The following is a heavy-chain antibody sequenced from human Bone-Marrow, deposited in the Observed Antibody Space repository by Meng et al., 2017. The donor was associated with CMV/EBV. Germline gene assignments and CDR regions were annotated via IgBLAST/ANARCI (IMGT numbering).Heavy chain of an antibody. Sequence: SETLSLTCAVYGGSFSGYYWSWIRQPPGKGLEWIGEINHSGSTNSNPSLKSRVTISVDTSKNKFSLKLSSVTAADTAVYYCARGAEYDILTGSSWYFDLWGRGTLVTVSS. CDR3: ARGAEYDILTGSSWYFDL. CDR2: INHSGST. D-gene: IGHD3-9*01. V-gene: IGHV4-34*01. CDR1: GGSFSGYY. J-gene: IGHJ2*01.